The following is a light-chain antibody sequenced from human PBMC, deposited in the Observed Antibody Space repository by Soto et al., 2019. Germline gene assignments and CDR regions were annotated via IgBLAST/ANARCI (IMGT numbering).Light chain of an antibody. J-gene: IGKJ2*01. Sequence: EIVLTQSPGTLSLSPGERATLSCRASQSVSSTYLAWYQQKPGQPPRLLIYAASSRATGIPDRFSGTGSGTVFTLTISRLEPEEFAVYYCQQYDNSLYTFGPGTKLEIK. CDR2: AAS. V-gene: IGKV3-20*01. CDR3: QQYDNSLYT. CDR1: QSVSSTY.